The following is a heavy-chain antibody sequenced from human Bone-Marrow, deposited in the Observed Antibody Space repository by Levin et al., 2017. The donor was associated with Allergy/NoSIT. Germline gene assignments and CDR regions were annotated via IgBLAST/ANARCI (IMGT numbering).Heavy chain of an antibody. CDR2: ISGNGVST. CDR1: GFTFSNHA. J-gene: IGHJ4*02. CDR3: ARLQGVLARWVALDY. D-gene: IGHD2-8*02. V-gene: IGHV3-23*01. Sequence: QTGGSLRLSCAASGFTFSNHAMSWVRQAPGKGLEWVSGISGNGVSTYYADSVKGRFTISRDKSKSTMYLQMNSLRADDTAVYYCARLQGVLARWVALDYWGQGTLVTVSS.